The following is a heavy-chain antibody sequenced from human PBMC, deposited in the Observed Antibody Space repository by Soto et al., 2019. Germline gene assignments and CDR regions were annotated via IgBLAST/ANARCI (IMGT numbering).Heavy chain of an antibody. CDR2: HNGYNGQT. V-gene: IGHV1-3*01. CDR3: AGPHDRAGLGT. CDR1: ENTFSTYL. Sequence: ASVKVSCRASENTFSTYLVHWVRQVHGQGLEWMGWHNGYNGQTEYSQKFQGRVTITRDTSAKTAYLELRSLTSEDTAVYYCAGPHDRAGLGTWGQGTLVTVSS. J-gene: IGHJ5*02. D-gene: IGHD1-1*01.